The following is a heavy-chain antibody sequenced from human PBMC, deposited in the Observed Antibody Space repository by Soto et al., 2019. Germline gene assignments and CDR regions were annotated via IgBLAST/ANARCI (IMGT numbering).Heavy chain of an antibody. Sequence: EVQLLESGGGLVQPGASLRLSCAASGFTFSYYWMHWVRQAPGMGLVWVSRIHSDGSSTTYADSVKGRFTISRDNARNTLYLQMNSLRAEDTAVYYCARGDRGAFDLWGRGTVVTVSS. D-gene: IGHD1-26*01. CDR2: IHSDGSST. V-gene: IGHV3-74*01. CDR1: GFTFSYYW. J-gene: IGHJ3*01. CDR3: ARGDRGAFDL.